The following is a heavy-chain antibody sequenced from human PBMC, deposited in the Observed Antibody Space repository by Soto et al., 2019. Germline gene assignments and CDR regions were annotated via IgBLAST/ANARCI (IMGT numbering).Heavy chain of an antibody. CDR3: ARDCSSTSCYQTFDY. J-gene: IGHJ4*02. D-gene: IGHD2-2*01. Sequence: QVQLVQSGAEVKKPGASVKVSCKASGYTFTSYYMHWVRQAPGQGLEWMGIINPSGGSTSYAQKYQGRVTMTRDTSTSTVYMELSSLRSEDTAVYYCARDCSSTSCYQTFDYWGQGTLVTVSS. CDR2: INPSGGST. V-gene: IGHV1-46*01. CDR1: GYTFTSYY.